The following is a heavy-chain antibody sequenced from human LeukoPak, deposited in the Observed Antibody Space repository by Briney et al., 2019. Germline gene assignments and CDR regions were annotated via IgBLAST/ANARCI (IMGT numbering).Heavy chain of an antibody. J-gene: IGHJ4*02. CDR1: GFTFNSYA. D-gene: IGHD4-23*01. CDR2: ISYDGSNK. Sequence: GGCLRLSCAASGFTFNSYAMHWVRQALGKGLEWVAVISYDGSNKYYAESVKGRFTISRDNSKNTLYLQMNSLRAEDTAVYYCARDPWLRWPENYFDYWGQGTLVTVSS. CDR3: ARDPWLRWPENYFDY. V-gene: IGHV3-30*04.